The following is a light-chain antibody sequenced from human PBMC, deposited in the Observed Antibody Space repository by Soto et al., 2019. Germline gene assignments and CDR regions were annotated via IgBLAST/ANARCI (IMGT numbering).Light chain of an antibody. V-gene: IGLV2-8*01. CDR2: EVS. CDR1: SSDVGGYNY. J-gene: IGLJ1*01. CDR3: NSYAGSNVYF. Sequence: QSVLTQPPSASGSPGQSVTISCTGTSSDVGGYNYVSWYQQHPGKAPKLMIYEVSKRPSGVPDRFSGSKSGNTASLTVSGLQAQYAADYYCNSYAGSNVYFFVTGTKVTVL.